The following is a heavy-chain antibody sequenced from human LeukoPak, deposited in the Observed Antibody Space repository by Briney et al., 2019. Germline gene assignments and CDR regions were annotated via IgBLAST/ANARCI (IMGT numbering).Heavy chain of an antibody. J-gene: IGHJ4*02. D-gene: IGHD3-22*01. Sequence: SETLSLTCTVSGGSISSYYWSWLRQPAGKGLEWIGRIYTSGSTNYNPSLKSRVTMSVDTSKNQFSLKLSSVTAADTAVYYCAGDRYYYDSSGYSLIDYWGQGTLVTVSS. CDR3: AGDRYYYDSSGYSLIDY. CDR1: GGSISSYY. CDR2: IYTSGST. V-gene: IGHV4-4*07.